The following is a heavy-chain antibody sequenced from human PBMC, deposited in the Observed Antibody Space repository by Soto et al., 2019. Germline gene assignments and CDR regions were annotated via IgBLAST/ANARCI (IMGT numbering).Heavy chain of an antibody. J-gene: IGHJ5*02. Sequence: SETLSLTCAVSSGSISSSNWWSWVRQPPGKGLEWIGEIYHSGSTNYNPSLKSRVTISVDKSKNQFSLKLSSVTVADTAVYYCARYRLGYCSSTSCSSNWFDPWGQGTLVTVSS. CDR3: ARYRLGYCSSTSCSSNWFDP. D-gene: IGHD2-2*01. V-gene: IGHV4-4*02. CDR1: SGSISSSNW. CDR2: IYHSGST.